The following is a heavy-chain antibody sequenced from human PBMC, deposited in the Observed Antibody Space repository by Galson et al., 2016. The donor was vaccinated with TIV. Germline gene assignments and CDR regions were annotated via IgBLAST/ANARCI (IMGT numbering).Heavy chain of an antibody. D-gene: IGHD4-17*01. CDR3: AKDPRLYGDYLLAYFDF. CDR1: GFSFSDYG. J-gene: IGHJ4*02. CDR2: ISYDGSYK. V-gene: IGHV3-30*18. Sequence: SLRLSCAASGFSFSDYGLHWVRQAPDRGLEWLAVISYDGSYKYYADSVKGRFTISRDNTKNTVSLQMNSLRPEDTGVYYCAKDPRLYGDYLLAYFDFWGQGDLVTVST.